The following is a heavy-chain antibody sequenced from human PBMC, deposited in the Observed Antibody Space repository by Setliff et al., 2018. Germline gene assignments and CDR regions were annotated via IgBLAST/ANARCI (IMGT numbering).Heavy chain of an antibody. D-gene: IGHD2-15*01. CDR1: GFTFSYAW. V-gene: IGHV3-15*07. J-gene: IGHJ4*02. Sequence: GGSLRLSCAASGFTFSYAWMHWVRQAPGKGLEWVGRSKSKTAGGAIDYAAPVKGRFTISRDDSKNTLYLQMSSLKTEDTAMYYCTTDRAACSGASCYDFDYWGQGTLVTVSS. CDR2: SKSKTAGGAI. CDR3: TTDRAACSGASCYDFDY.